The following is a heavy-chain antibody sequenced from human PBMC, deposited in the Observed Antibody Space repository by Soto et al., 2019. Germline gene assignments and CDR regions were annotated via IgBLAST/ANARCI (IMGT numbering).Heavy chain of an antibody. CDR2: ISSSSSYI. D-gene: IGHD2-2*01. J-gene: IGHJ5*02. CDR1: GFTFSSYS. Sequence: GGSLRLSCAASGFTFSSYSMNWVRQAPGKGLEWVSSISSSSSYIYYADSVKGRFTISRDNAKNSLYLQMNSLRAEDTAVYYCARDPYCSSTSCPRGINWFDPWGQGTLVTVSS. CDR3: ARDPYCSSTSCPRGINWFDP. V-gene: IGHV3-21*01.